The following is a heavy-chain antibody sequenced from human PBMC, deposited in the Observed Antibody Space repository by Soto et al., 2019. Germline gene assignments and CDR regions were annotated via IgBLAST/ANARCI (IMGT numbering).Heavy chain of an antibody. CDR1: GVTLSRNS. J-gene: IGHJ4*02. Sequence: PGGSLRLSCAASGVTLSRNSMNWVRQAPGKGLEWVSSISGSSTYIHYADSVKGRFAISRGNTKNSLYLEMNSLRAEDTAVYYCAREGGFHYFDYWGQGALVTVSS. CDR2: ISGSSTYI. D-gene: IGHD3-10*01. V-gene: IGHV3-21*06. CDR3: AREGGFHYFDY.